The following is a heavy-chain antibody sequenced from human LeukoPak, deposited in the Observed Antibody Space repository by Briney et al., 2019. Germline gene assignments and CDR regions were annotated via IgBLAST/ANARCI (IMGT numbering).Heavy chain of an antibody. CDR3: AKDPTGYNEPLPFDY. J-gene: IGHJ4*02. D-gene: IGHD5-24*01. CDR1: GFTFSRYG. V-gene: IGHV3-30*18. Sequence: GESQRLSCAASGFTFSRYGMHWVRQAPGKGLEWVAVISYHGSDKYYADSVKGRFTISRDNSKNTLYLQMSTLRVEDTAIYYCAKDPTGYNEPLPFDYWGQGTPVTVSS. CDR2: ISYHGSDK.